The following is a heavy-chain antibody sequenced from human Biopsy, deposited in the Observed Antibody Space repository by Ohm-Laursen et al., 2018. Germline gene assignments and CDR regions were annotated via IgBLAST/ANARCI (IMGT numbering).Heavy chain of an antibody. Sequence: SETLSLTCNVSDGSINDYFWSWVRQPAGKGLEWIGRVFRNEATNYNPSLKGRVTMSIDRSKSQFSLTLRSVTAADTAAYYCTNSLGGAYWGPGILVTVSS. CDR3: TNSLGGAY. D-gene: IGHD3-10*01. CDR2: VFRNEAT. V-gene: IGHV4-4*07. J-gene: IGHJ4*02. CDR1: DGSINDYF.